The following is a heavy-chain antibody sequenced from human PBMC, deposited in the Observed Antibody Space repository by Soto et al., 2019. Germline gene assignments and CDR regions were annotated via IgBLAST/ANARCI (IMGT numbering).Heavy chain of an antibody. CDR3: ARDRTYYYDSSGSDWFDP. CDR2: ISSSGSTI. CDR1: GFTFSDYY. Sequence: QVQLVESGGGLVQPGGSLRLSCAASGFTFSDYYMSWIRQAPGKGLEWVSYISSSGSTIYYADSVKGRFTISRDNAKNYLYRQMISLRAEDTAVYYCARDRTYYYDSSGSDWFDPWGQGTLVTVSS. V-gene: IGHV3-11*01. D-gene: IGHD3-22*01. J-gene: IGHJ5*02.